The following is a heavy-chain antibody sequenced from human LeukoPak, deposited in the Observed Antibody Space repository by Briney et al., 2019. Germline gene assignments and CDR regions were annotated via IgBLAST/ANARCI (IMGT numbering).Heavy chain of an antibody. D-gene: IGHD3-3*01. CDR1: GFTFSSYG. J-gene: IGHJ3*02. CDR2: IRYDGSNK. Sequence: GGSLRLSCAASGFTFSSYGMHWVRQAPGKGLEWVAFIRYDGSNKYYAGSVKGRFTISRDNSKNTVYLQMNSLRAEDTAVYYCANELWSGPSDAFDIWGRGTMVTVSS. CDR3: ANELWSGPSDAFDI. V-gene: IGHV3-30*02.